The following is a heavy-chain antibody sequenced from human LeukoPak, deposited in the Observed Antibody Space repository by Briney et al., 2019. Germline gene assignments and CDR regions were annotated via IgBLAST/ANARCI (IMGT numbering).Heavy chain of an antibody. CDR2: ISWNSGII. CDR1: GFSFDDYA. CDR3: TRGATVTTAYGFDP. V-gene: IGHV3-9*01. J-gene: IGHJ5*02. Sequence: GRSLRLSCAASGFSFDDYAMHCVRQAPGKGLEGGSGISWNSGIIGYVDSVKGRFTISRDNAKNSLYLQMNGLRAEDTALYFCTRGATVTTAYGFDPWGQGNPVTLSS. D-gene: IGHD4-17*01.